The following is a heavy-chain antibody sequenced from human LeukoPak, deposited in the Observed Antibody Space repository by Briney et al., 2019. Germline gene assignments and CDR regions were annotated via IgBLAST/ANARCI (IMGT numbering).Heavy chain of an antibody. V-gene: IGHV4-30-2*01. CDR3: ARYSDSRLNFDY. CDR1: GGSISSGGYS. D-gene: IGHD3-22*01. J-gene: IGHJ4*02. Sequence: SETLSLTCAVSGGSISSGGYSWSWIRQPPGKGLEWIGYIYHSGSTYYNPSLKSRVTISVDRSKNQFSLKLSSVTAADTAVYYCARYSDSRLNFDYWGQGTLVTVSS. CDR2: IYHSGST.